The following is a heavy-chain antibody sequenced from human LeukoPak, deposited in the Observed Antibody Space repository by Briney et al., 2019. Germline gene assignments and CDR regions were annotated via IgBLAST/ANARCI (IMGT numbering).Heavy chain of an antibody. D-gene: IGHD6-19*01. CDR2: ISSSSSYI. Sequence: GGSLRLSCAASGFTFSSYSMNWVRQAPGKGLEWVSSISSSSSYIYYADSVKGRFTIPRDNSKNTLYLQMNSLRAEDTAVYYRAREAIAVAGTWGQGTLVTVSS. J-gene: IGHJ4*02. CDR3: AREAIAVAGT. CDR1: GFTFSSYS. V-gene: IGHV3-21*01.